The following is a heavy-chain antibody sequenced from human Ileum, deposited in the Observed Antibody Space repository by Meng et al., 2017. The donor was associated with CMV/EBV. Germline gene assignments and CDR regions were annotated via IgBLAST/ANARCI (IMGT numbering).Heavy chain of an antibody. CDR2: TSDGTNE. D-gene: IGHD6-13*01. Sequence: QVQLVESXXGXVQPGXXLXXSCVASGFTFSDYAMHWVRQAPGKGLEWVARTSDGTNEYYADSVKGRFTISRDNSKNTLSLQMNSLRVEDTAVYYCVRDGDFSTWPLDYWGQGTLVTVSS. CDR1: GFTFSDYA. CDR3: VRDGDFSTWPLDY. J-gene: IGHJ4*02. V-gene: IGHV3-30*04.